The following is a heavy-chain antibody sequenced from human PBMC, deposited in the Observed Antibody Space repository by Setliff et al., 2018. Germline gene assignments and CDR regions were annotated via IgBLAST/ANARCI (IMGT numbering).Heavy chain of an antibody. J-gene: IGHJ4*02. D-gene: IGHD1-1*01. CDR3: ARDMGQPYYFES. CDR1: GVSFSDYY. V-gene: IGHV4-34*10. CDR2: INHTGST. Sequence: PSETLSLTCTVYGVSFSDYYWGWVRQSPGKGLDWIGEINHTGSTYYNPSLKSRVTMSVDTSKRQFSLKLGSATAADTAVYYCARDMGQPYYFESWGLGTLVTGLL.